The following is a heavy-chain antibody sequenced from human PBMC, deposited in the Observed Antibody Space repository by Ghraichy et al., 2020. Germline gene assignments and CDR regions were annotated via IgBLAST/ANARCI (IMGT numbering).Heavy chain of an antibody. Sequence: GGSLRLSCAASGFTFSSYSMNWVRQAPGKGLEWVSSISSSSSYIYYADSVKGRFTISRDNAKNSLYLQMNSLRAEDTAVYYCARDDFWSGYEDYYYGMDVWGQGTTVTVSS. CDR3: ARDDFWSGYEDYYYGMDV. D-gene: IGHD3-3*01. V-gene: IGHV3-21*01. CDR2: ISSSSSYI. CDR1: GFTFSSYS. J-gene: IGHJ6*02.